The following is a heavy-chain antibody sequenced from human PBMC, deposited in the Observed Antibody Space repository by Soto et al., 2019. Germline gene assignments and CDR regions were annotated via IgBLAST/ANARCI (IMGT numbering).Heavy chain of an antibody. J-gene: IGHJ5*02. CDR1: GYTFTSYG. D-gene: IGHD3-3*01. V-gene: IGHV1-18*04. CDR2: ISAYNGNT. CDR3: ARDPYDFWSGYRNWFDP. Sequence: ASVKVSCKASGYTFTSYGISWVRQAPGQGLEWMGWISAYNGNTNYAQKLQGRVTMTTDTSTSTAYMELRSLRSDDTVVYYCARDPYDFWSGYRNWFDPWGQGTLVTVSS.